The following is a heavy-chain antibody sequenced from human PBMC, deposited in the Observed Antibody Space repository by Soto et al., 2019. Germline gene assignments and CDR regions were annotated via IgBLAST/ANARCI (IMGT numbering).Heavy chain of an antibody. V-gene: IGHV4-34*01. CDR3: ARGRGMDV. J-gene: IGHJ6*02. CDR1: GGSFSGYY. CDR2: INHSGST. Sequence: SETLSLTCAVYGGSFSGYYWSWIRQPPGKGLEWIGEINHSGSTNYNPSLKSRVTISVDTSKNQFSLKLSSVTAADTAVYYCARGRGMDVWGQGTTVTVSS.